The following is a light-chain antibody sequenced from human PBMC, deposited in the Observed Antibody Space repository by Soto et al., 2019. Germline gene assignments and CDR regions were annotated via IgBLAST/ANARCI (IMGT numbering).Light chain of an antibody. V-gene: IGKV1-39*01. J-gene: IGKJ4*01. CDR2: AAS. Sequence: DIHMTQSPSSLSASIGDRVTITCRASQNINTYLNWYQQKPGKVPKLLIFAASTFRSGVPSRFSGSGSGTDFTLTISSLQPEDFATYYCQQSYSAPLTFGGGTKVDIK. CDR3: QQSYSAPLT. CDR1: QNINTY.